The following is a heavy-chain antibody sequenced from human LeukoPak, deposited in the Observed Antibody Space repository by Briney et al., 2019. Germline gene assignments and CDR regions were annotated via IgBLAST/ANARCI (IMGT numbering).Heavy chain of an antibody. Sequence: GGSLRLSCAASGFTFSSYAMHWVRQAPGKGLGGVAGISFDGSNNYYADPVKGRFTIYRDNSKNALYLQMSSLGAEDTAVYYCARDYRGIAAVSYYFDYWGQGTLVTVSS. V-gene: IGHV3-30*04. D-gene: IGHD6-13*01. CDR3: ARDYRGIAAVSYYFDY. CDR1: GFTFSSYA. J-gene: IGHJ4*02. CDR2: ISFDGSNN.